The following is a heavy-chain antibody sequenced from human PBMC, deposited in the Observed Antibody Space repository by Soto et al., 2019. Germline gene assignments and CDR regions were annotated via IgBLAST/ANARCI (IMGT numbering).Heavy chain of an antibody. CDR2: IICSGGST. V-gene: IGHV3-23*01. Sequence: GGSLGLSCAASGFTFSSYAMSWVRQAPGKGLEWVSAIICSGGSTYYADSVKGRFTISRHNSKNTLYLQMNSLRAEDTAVYYCARFDKSSGWYSVYWGQGTLVTVSS. D-gene: IGHD6-19*01. CDR3: ARFDKSSGWYSVY. J-gene: IGHJ4*02. CDR1: GFTFSSYA.